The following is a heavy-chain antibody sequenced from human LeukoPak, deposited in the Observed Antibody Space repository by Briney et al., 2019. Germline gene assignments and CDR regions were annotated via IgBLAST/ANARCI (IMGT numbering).Heavy chain of an antibody. Sequence: GGSLRLSCAASGFRFSSYDMHWVRQGTGKRLEWVSTVTTAGDTYYPDSVEGRFAVSRANGRNSFYLQMNNLRVGDTAVYYCARKAMGKGLDYWGPGTLVTVSS. CDR1: GFRFSSYD. V-gene: IGHV3-13*04. J-gene: IGHJ4*02. CDR3: ARKAMGKGLDY. D-gene: IGHD7-27*01. CDR2: VTTAGDT.